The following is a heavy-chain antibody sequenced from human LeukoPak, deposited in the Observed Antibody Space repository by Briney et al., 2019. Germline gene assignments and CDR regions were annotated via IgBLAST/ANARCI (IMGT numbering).Heavy chain of an antibody. J-gene: IGHJ4*02. CDR1: GGSFSGYS. Sequence: SETLSLTCAVYGGSFSGYSWSWIRQSAGKGLEWIGEINYSGSTNSNPSRNSRVTISVDTSKNQFSLKLTSVTAADTAVYYCARLDGQNYSPDYWGQGALVTVSS. V-gene: IGHV4-34*01. CDR3: ARLDGQNYSPDY. D-gene: IGHD5-24*01. CDR2: INYSGST.